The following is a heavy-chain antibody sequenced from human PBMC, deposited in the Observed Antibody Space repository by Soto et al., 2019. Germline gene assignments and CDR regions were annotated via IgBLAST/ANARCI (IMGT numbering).Heavy chain of an antibody. V-gene: IGHV1-69*06. CDR3: ASGGGEGATSGFDY. CDR1: GGTFSSYA. D-gene: IGHD1-26*01. CDR2: IIPIFGTA. Sequence: QVQLVQSGAEVKKPGSSVKVSCKASGGTFSSYAISWVRQAPGQGLEWMGGIIPIFGTANYAQKFQGRGTITADKATSTAYMELSSLRSEDTAVYYCASGGGEGATSGFDYWGQGTLVTVSS. J-gene: IGHJ4*02.